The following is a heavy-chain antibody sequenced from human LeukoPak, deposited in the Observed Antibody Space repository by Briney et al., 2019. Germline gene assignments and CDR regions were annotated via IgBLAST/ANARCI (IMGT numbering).Heavy chain of an antibody. CDR1: GFTVGSNY. CDR2: IYSGGST. CDR3: ARHVAAALYNWFDP. D-gene: IGHD6-13*01. J-gene: IGHJ5*02. Sequence: SGGSLRLSCAAAGFTVGSNYMSWVRQAPGKGLEWVSVIYSGGSTYYGNSVKGRFTISRDNSKNTLYLQMNSLRAEDTAVYYCARHVAAALYNWFDPWGQGTLVTVSS. V-gene: IGHV3-53*01.